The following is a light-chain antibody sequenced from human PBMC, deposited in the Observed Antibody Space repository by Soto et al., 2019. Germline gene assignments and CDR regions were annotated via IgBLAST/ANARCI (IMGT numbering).Light chain of an antibody. Sequence: DIQMTQSPSSLPASVGDRISITCRASQSIGNYLSWYQQKPGKAPKLLIYGTSNLQGGVPSRFSGSGSETGFTLTISCLQPEDFATYYCKQSYSAPRTFGQGTKVDIK. V-gene: IGKV1-39*01. CDR3: KQSYSAPRT. CDR2: GTS. CDR1: QSIGNY. J-gene: IGKJ2*01.